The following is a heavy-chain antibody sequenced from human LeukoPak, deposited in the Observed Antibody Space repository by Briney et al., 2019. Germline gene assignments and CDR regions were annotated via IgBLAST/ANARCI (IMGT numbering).Heavy chain of an antibody. J-gene: IGHJ4*02. CDR2: ISWNSGSI. V-gene: IGHV3-9*01. CDR3: ARDVIGGDTLDS. CDR1: GFTFDDYA. Sequence: PGRSLRLSCAASGFTFDDYAMHWVRQAPGKGLEWVSGISWNSGSIGHADSVKGRFTISRDNAKNSLYLQMNSLEAEDTAVYYCARDVIGGDTLDSWGQGTLVTVSS. D-gene: IGHD2-21*02.